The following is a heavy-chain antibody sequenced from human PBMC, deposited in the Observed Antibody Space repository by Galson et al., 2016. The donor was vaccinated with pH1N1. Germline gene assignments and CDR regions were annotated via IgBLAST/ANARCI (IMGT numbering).Heavy chain of an antibody. CDR3: ARGMSGYPNNWFDP. J-gene: IGHJ5*02. CDR1: GVSISRHY. Sequence: LSLTCSVSGVSISRHYWSWIRQPAGKGLEWIGRIYKDGSTKYNPSLKSRVTMSGDKSKNQFSLKLTSVTAADTAVYYCARGMSGYPNNWFDPWGQGTLVTVSS. V-gene: IGHV4-4*07. D-gene: IGHD3-3*01. CDR2: IYKDGST.